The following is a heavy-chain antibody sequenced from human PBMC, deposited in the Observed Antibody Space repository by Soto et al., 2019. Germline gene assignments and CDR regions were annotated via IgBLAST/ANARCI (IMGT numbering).Heavy chain of an antibody. CDR2: MNPNSGNT. V-gene: IGHV1-8*01. Sequence: ASVKVSCKASGYTFTSYDINWVRQATGQGLEWMGWMNPNSGNTGYAQKFQGRVTMTRNTSISTAYMELSSLRSEDTAVYYCAVTGGQQLVSPIDYWGKGTLVTVSS. J-gene: IGHJ4*02. CDR3: AVTGGQQLVSPIDY. CDR1: GYTFTSYD. D-gene: IGHD6-13*01.